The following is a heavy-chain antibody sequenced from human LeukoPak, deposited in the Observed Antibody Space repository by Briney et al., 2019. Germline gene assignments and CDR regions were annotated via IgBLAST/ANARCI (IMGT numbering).Heavy chain of an antibody. CDR3: ARDVDTATDQINDY. V-gene: IGHV1-18*04. CDR2: VSTYNGNT. CDR1: GYTFTSHG. Sequence: ASVKVSCKASGYTFTSHGISWVRQAPGQGLEWMGWVSTYNGNTNYVPKYQGRVTMTTDTSTSTAYMELRSLSSDDTAVYYCARDVDTATDQINDYWGQGTLVTVSS. J-gene: IGHJ4*02. D-gene: IGHD5-18*01.